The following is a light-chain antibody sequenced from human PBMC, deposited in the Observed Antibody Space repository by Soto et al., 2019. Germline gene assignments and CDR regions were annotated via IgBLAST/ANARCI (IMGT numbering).Light chain of an antibody. CDR3: QQSYSTPELT. J-gene: IGKJ4*01. CDR2: AAS. Sequence: DIQLTQSPSSLSASVGDRVTITCRASQSISTSLNWYQQKPGKAPNLLIYAASSLQSGVPSRFSGSGSGTDFTLTISSLQPEDFATYYCQQSYSTPELTFGGGTKVDIK. V-gene: IGKV1-39*01. CDR1: QSISTS.